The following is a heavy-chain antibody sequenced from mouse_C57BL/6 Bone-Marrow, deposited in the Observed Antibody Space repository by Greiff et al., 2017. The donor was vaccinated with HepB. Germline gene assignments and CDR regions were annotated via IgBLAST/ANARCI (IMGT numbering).Heavy chain of an antibody. J-gene: IGHJ2*01. CDR2: IDPSDSYT. CDR1: GYTFTSYW. CDR3: ARRNDDGYW. Sequence: QVQLQQPGAELVRPGTSVKLSCKASGYTFTSYWMHWVKQRPGQGLEWIGVIDPSDSYTNYNQKFKGKATLTVDTSSSTAYMQLSSLTSEDSAVYYCARRNDDGYWWGQGTTLTVSS. V-gene: IGHV1-59*01. D-gene: IGHD2-3*01.